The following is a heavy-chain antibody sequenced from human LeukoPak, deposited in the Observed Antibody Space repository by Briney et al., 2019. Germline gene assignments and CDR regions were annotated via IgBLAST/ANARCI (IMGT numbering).Heavy chain of an antibody. D-gene: IGHD6-13*01. V-gene: IGHV3-21*01. CDR1: GFTFSDYS. Sequence: SGGSLRLSCAASGFTFSDYSMNWVRQAPGKGLEWVSSISTSSSYIYYADSVKGRFTISRDNAKNSLYLQMNGLRAEDTAVYYCARAGYSSTWYVAFDTWGQGTMATVSS. CDR2: ISTSSSYI. J-gene: IGHJ3*02. CDR3: ARAGYSSTWYVAFDT.